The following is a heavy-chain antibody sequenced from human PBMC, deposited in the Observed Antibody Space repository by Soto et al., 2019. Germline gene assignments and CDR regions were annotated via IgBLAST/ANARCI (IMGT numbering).Heavy chain of an antibody. Sequence: QVQLVQSGAEVKKPGSSVKVSCKASGGTFSSYAISWVRQAPGQGLEWMGGSIPIFGTANYAQKFQGRVTIDADESTSTAYMELSSLRSEDTAVYYCAISAGRGSYTHYYYYYGMDVCGQGTTVPVSS. J-gene: IGHJ6*02. CDR3: AISAGRGSYTHYYYYYGMDV. D-gene: IGHD1-26*01. V-gene: IGHV1-69*01. CDR1: GGTFSSYA. CDR2: SIPIFGTA.